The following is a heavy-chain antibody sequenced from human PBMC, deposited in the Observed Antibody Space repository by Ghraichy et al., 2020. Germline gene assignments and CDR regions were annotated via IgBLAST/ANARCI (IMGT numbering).Heavy chain of an antibody. CDR1: GYTFTSYY. V-gene: IGHV1-46*01. Sequence: SVKVSCKASGYTFTSYYMHWVRQAPGQGLEWMGIINPSGGSTSYAQKFQGRVTMTRDTSTSTVYMELSSLRSEDTAVYYCARDGSRGFWSGFVLLDYYYYYGMDVWGQGTTVTVSS. CDR2: INPSGGST. J-gene: IGHJ6*02. CDR3: ARDGSRGFWSGFVLLDYYYYYGMDV. D-gene: IGHD3-3*01.